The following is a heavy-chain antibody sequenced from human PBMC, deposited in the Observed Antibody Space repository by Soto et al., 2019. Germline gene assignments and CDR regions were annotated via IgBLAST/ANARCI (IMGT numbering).Heavy chain of an antibody. CDR2: ISKSDYT. CDR1: GFAFNNYG. CDR3: AREDSIIIPAVSDF. Sequence: GSLRLSSTVYGFAFNNYGINWVRQAPGKGLEWVSSISKSDYTYYSDSVKGRFAISRDNAKSSVSLQMNTLRVEDTAVYYCAREDSIIIPAVSDFWGQGTLVTVSS. V-gene: IGHV3-21*01. J-gene: IGHJ4*02. D-gene: IGHD2-2*01.